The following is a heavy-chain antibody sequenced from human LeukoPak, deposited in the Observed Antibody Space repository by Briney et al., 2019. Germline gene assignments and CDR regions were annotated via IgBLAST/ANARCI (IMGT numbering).Heavy chain of an antibody. Sequence: GGSLRLSCAASGFTFSSYGMHWVRQAPGKGLEWVAFIRYDGSNKYYADSAKGRFTISRDNSKYTLYLQMNSLRAEDTSIYFCAKDTTPPKAGFDPWGQGTLVTVSS. D-gene: IGHD1-14*01. J-gene: IGHJ5*02. CDR3: AKDTTPPKAGFDP. V-gene: IGHV3-30*02. CDR1: GFTFSSYG. CDR2: IRYDGSNK.